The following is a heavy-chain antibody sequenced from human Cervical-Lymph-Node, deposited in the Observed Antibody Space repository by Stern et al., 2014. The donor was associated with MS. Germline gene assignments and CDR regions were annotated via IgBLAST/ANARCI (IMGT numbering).Heavy chain of an antibody. Sequence: QVQLVQSGSEMKKPGASVKVSCKASGYTFNRYAINWVRQAPGQGLEWMGWINTNSGYPTYGRGFAGRFVFSLDTSVSTTYLQITSLKAEDTAIYYCARPITGADHAFDSWGQGTLVTVSS. CDR3: ARPITGADHAFDS. J-gene: IGHJ4*02. V-gene: IGHV7-4-1*02. D-gene: IGHD6-13*01. CDR1: GYTFNRYA. CDR2: INTNSGYP.